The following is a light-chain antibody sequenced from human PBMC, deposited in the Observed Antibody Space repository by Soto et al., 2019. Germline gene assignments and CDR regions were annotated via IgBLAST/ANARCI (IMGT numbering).Light chain of an antibody. Sequence: DIQMTQSPSTLSASVGDRVTITCRASQSISSWLAWYQQKPGKAPKFLIYDASSLESGVPSRFSGSGSGTECTLTISSLQPDDFATYYCQQYNSYSLTFGGGTKVEIK. CDR2: DAS. CDR3: QQYNSYSLT. J-gene: IGKJ4*01. V-gene: IGKV1-5*01. CDR1: QSISSW.